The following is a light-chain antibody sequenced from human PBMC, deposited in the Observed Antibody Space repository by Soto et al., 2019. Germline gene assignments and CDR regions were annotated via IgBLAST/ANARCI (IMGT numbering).Light chain of an antibody. Sequence: QSVLTQPASVSGSPGQSITISFTGTSTDIGHYNHVSWYQQHPGKDSKVMIYDVSNRPSGISNRFSGSKYGNTASLTISGLQAEDEADYYCGSFTVSAPDVFGTGTKVTVL. V-gene: IGLV2-14*03. J-gene: IGLJ1*01. CDR2: DVS. CDR1: STDIGHYNH. CDR3: GSFTVSAPDV.